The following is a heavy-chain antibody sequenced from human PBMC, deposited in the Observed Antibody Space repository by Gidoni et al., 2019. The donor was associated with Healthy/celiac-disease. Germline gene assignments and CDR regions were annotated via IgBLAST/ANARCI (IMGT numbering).Heavy chain of an antibody. Sequence: QITLKESGPTLVKPTQTLTLTCTFSGFSLSTSGVGVGWIRQPPGKALEWLALIYWDDDKRYSPSLKSRLTITKDTSKNQVVLTMTNMDPVDTATYYCARSYDFWSGYPYYFDYWGQGTLVTVSS. CDR3: ARSYDFWSGYPYYFDY. CDR1: GFSLSTSGVG. V-gene: IGHV2-5*02. J-gene: IGHJ4*02. D-gene: IGHD3-3*01. CDR2: IYWDDDK.